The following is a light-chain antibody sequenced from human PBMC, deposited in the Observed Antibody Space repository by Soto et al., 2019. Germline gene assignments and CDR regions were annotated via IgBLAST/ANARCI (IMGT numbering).Light chain of an antibody. CDR1: SSKIGNNY. CDR3: GAWDSGLSAAL. Sequence: QSVLTQPPSVSAAPGQRVTISCSGSSSKIGNNYVSWYQQLPGTAPKLLIYDNDKRPSGIPDRFSGSRSGTSATLGITGLQTGDEADYYCGAWDSGLSAALFGGGTKLTVL. V-gene: IGLV1-51*01. CDR2: DND. J-gene: IGLJ2*01.